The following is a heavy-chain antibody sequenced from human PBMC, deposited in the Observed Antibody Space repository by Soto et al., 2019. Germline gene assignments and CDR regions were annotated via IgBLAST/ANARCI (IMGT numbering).Heavy chain of an antibody. D-gene: IGHD3-10*01. V-gene: IGHV3-23*01. CDR1: GLTFGSRA. CDR2: ITDTGGDA. CDR3: ARGSTDSYPGSRIFDF. Sequence: LRLSCVASGLTFGSRAMSWVRQAPGEGLQWVSTITDTGGDAKYADSVRGRFVISRDNSKKILYLQMTSLTAEDSAMYFCARGSTDSYPGSRIFDFWGRGTLVTVSS. J-gene: IGHJ4*02.